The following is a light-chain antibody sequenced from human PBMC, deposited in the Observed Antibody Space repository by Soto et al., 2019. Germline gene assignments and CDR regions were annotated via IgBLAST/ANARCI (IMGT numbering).Light chain of an antibody. CDR2: RAS. Sequence: EIVLTQSPATLSLSPGERATLSCRASQGIGSSLAWYQQKPGQAPRLLIFRASDRPTAIPDRFSGSGFGTDFTLTISSLEPEDFAVYYCQQRGNWPPTWTFGQGTKVEIK. V-gene: IGKV3-11*01. CDR1: QGIGSS. J-gene: IGKJ1*01. CDR3: QQRGNWPPTWT.